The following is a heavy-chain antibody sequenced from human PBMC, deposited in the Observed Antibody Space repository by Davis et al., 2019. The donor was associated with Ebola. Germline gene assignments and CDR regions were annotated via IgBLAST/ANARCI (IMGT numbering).Heavy chain of an antibody. V-gene: IGHV1-18*01. CDR1: GYTFTSYG. CDR3: ARESLSGYDFRGAFDI. J-gene: IGHJ3*02. CDR2: ISAYNGNT. Sequence: AASVKVSCKASGYTFTSYGISWVRQAPGQGLEWMGWISAYNGNTNYAQKLQGRVTMTTDTSTSTAYMELSSLRSEDTAVYYCARESLSGYDFRGAFDIWGQGTMVTVSS. D-gene: IGHD5-12*01.